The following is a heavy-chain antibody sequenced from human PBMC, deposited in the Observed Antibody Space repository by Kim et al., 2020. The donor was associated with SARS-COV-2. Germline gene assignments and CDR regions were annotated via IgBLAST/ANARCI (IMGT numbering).Heavy chain of an antibody. V-gene: IGHV3-21*01. J-gene: IGHJ6*02. CDR2: ISSSSSYI. Sequence: GGSLRLSCAASGFTFSSYSMNWVRQAPGKGLEWVSSISSSSSYIYYADSVKGRFTISRDNAKNSLYLQMNSLRAEDTAVYYCARDFKGWRDVLMVYAAPTYYYGMDVWGQGTTVTVSS. D-gene: IGHD2-8*01. CDR3: ARDFKGWRDVLMVYAAPTYYYGMDV. CDR1: GFTFSSYS.